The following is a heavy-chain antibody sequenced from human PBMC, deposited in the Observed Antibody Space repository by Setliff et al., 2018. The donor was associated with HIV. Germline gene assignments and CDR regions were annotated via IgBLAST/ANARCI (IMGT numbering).Heavy chain of an antibody. CDR3: ARHRSGGGSNHSGAFDI. CDR1: GYSFSSYW. V-gene: IGHV5-51*01. J-gene: IGHJ3*02. Sequence: GESLKISCKGSGYSFSSYWIARVRQMPGKGLDWMGIIYPGDSDTKYSPSFQGHVTISADKSINTAYLQWSSLEASDTAIYYCARHRSGGGSNHSGAFDIWGQGTMVTVSS. CDR2: IYPGDSDT. D-gene: IGHD3-16*02.